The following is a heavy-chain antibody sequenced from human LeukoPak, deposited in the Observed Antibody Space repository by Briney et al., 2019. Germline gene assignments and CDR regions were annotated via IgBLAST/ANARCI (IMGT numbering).Heavy chain of an antibody. D-gene: IGHD3-10*01. CDR1: GFTFSSYG. V-gene: IGHV3-30*18. Sequence: GGSLRLSCAASGFTFSSYGMHWVRQAPGKGLEWVAVISYDGSNKYNADSVKGRFTISRDNSKNTLYLQMNSLRAEDTAVYYCAKDLNSSAWFGEFNDAFDIWGQGTMVTVSS. J-gene: IGHJ3*02. CDR2: ISYDGSNK. CDR3: AKDLNSSAWFGEFNDAFDI.